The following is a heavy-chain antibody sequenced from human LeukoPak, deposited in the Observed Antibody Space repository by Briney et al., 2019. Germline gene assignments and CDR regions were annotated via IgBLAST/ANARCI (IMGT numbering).Heavy chain of an antibody. J-gene: IGHJ4*02. D-gene: IGHD4-23*01. CDR2: IYTSGST. CDR1: GFTFSGYG. V-gene: IGHV4-4*07. Sequence: PGGSLRLSCAASGFTFSGYGMSWIRQPAGKGLEWIGRIYTSGSTNYNPSLKSRVTISVDTSKNQFSLKLSSVTAADTAVYYCARVGVDDSGNIIKYFFDYWGQGTLVTVSS. CDR3: ARVGVDDSGNIIKYFFDY.